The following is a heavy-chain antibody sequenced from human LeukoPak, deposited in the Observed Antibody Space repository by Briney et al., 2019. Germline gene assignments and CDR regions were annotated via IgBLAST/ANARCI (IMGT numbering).Heavy chain of an antibody. CDR3: ARVDKYSYGSLDY. D-gene: IGHD5-18*01. CDR1: GYTFTSYA. J-gene: IGHJ4*02. CDR2: INAGNGNT. Sequence: ASVKVSCKASGYTFTSYAMHWVRLAPGQRFEWMGWINAGNGNTKYSQKFQGRVTITRDTSASTAYMELSSLRSEDTAVYYCARVDKYSYGSLDYWGQGTLVTVSS. V-gene: IGHV1-3*01.